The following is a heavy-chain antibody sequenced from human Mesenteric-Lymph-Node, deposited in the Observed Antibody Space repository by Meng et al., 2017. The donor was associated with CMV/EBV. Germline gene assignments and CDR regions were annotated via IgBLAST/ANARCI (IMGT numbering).Heavy chain of an antibody. V-gene: IGHV3-7*01. CDR1: GFTFSNYW. CDR2: IKPDGTQT. Sequence: GESLKISCATSGFTFSNYWMNWVRQAPGKGLEWVANIKPDGTQTNYVDSVKGRFTISRDNAKNTLYLQMNSLRVEDTAVYYCARAPPYNVSPPDYWGQGTLVTVSS. CDR3: ARAPPYNVSPPDY. J-gene: IGHJ4*02. D-gene: IGHD1-14*01.